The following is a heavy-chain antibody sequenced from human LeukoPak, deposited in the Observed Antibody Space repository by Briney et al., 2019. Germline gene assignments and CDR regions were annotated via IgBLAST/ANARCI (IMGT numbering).Heavy chain of an antibody. CDR3: ARGRSNRDS. J-gene: IGHJ4*02. CDR1: GGSFSGYY. V-gene: IGHV4-34*01. CDR2: INHSGSSGIT. Sequence: SETLSLTCAVYGGSFSGYYWTWIRQAPGKGLEWIGEINHSGSSGITHYNPSLKSRVTISVDTSRKQFFLKLSSVTVADTAVYYCARGRSNRDSWGQGTLVTVSS. D-gene: IGHD7-27*01.